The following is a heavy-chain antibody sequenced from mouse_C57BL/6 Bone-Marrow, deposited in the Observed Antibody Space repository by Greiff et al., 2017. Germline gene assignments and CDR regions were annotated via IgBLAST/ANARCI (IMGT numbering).Heavy chain of an antibody. D-gene: IGHD2-2*01. J-gene: IGHJ4*01. CDR3: ARKDYGYDYAMDY. CDR1: GFSLTSYG. CDR2: IWSGGST. Sequence: VQLQESGPGLVQPSQSLSITCTVSGFSLTSYGVHWVRQSPGKGLEWLGVIWSGGSTDYNAAFISRLSISKDNSTSQVFFKMNSLQAYDTAIYYCARKDYGYDYAMDYWGQGTSVTVSA. V-gene: IGHV2-2*01.